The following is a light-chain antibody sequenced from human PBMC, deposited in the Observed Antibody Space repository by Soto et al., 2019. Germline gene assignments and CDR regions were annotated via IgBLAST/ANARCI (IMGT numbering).Light chain of an antibody. Sequence: DIQMNQSPSTLSASVGYRFTITCRASEKINKWLAWYQQKPGKAPKLLISDASSLESGVPSRFSGSGSGTEFTLTISSLQPDDFAVYYCQQRSNWPRTFCQGTKGDNK. CDR1: EKINKW. J-gene: IGKJ1*01. CDR2: DAS. V-gene: IGKV1-5*01. CDR3: QQRSNWPRT.